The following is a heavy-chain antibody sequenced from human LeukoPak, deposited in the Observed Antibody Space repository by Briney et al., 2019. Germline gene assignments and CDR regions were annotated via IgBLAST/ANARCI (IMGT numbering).Heavy chain of an antibody. CDR3: ARVKLWFGELDAFDI. CDR1: GGSISSSSYY. V-gene: IGHV4-39*07. CDR2: IYYSGST. D-gene: IGHD3-10*01. J-gene: IGHJ3*02. Sequence: PSETLSLTCTVSGGSISSSSYYWGWIRQPPGKGLEWIGSIYYSGSTYYNPSLKSRVTISVDTSKNQFSLKLSSVTAADTAVYYCARVKLWFGELDAFDIWGQGTMVTVSS.